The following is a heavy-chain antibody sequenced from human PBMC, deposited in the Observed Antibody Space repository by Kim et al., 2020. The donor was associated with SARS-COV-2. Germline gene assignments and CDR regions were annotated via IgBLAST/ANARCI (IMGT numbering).Heavy chain of an antibody. J-gene: IGHJ6*02. V-gene: IGHV3-53*01. CDR2: IYSGGST. D-gene: IGHD3-10*01. Sequence: GGSLRLSCAASGFTVSSNYMSWVRQAPGKGLEWVSVIYSGGSTYYADSVKGRFTISRDNSKNTLYLQMNSLRAEDTAVYYCARDGTMGLLWFGDETKFGTYYYYGMDVWGQGTTVTVSS. CDR3: ARDGTMGLLWFGDETKFGTYYYYGMDV. CDR1: GFTVSSNY.